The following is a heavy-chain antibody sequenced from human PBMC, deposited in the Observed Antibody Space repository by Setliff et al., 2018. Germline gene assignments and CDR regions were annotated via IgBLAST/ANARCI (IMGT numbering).Heavy chain of an antibody. J-gene: IGHJ4*02. Sequence: SETLSLTCSVSGASITSGGFYWTWIRQPAGKGLEWIGHISPSGSTTSNPSVKSRVTISRDTSKNHFSLKLDSVTAADTALYYCARSPSSGAYWNPRPFYSDYWARGTLVTVSS. V-gene: IGHV4-61*09. D-gene: IGHD1-26*01. CDR1: GASITSGGFY. CDR2: ISPSGST. CDR3: ARSPSSGAYWNPRPFYSDY.